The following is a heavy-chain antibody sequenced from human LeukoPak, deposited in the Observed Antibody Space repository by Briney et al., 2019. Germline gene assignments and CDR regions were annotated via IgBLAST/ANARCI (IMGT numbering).Heavy chain of an antibody. D-gene: IGHD2-2*01. CDR2: ISAYNGNT. CDR1: GYTFTSYG. CDR3: ARDTGTLIVVVPAWRYYYGMDV. J-gene: IGHJ6*02. Sequence: ASVKVSFKASGYTFTSYGISWVRQAPGQGLEWMGWISAYNGNTNYAQKLQGRVTMTTDTSTSTAYMELRSLRSDDTAVYYCARDTGTLIVVVPAWRYYYGMDVWGQGTTVTVSS. V-gene: IGHV1-18*01.